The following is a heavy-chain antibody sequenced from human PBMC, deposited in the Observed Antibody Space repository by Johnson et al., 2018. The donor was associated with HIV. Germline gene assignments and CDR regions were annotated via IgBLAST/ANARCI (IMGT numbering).Heavy chain of an antibody. CDR2: ISWDGGST. Sequence: VRLVESGGVVVQPGGSLRLSCAASGFTFDDYAMHWVRQAPGKGLEWVSLISWDGGSTYYADSVKGRFTISRDNSKNSLYLQMNSLRAEDTALYYCAKGFFGPGQCSGGSCYSVDACDIWGQGTMVTVSS. V-gene: IGHV3-43D*03. D-gene: IGHD2-15*01. J-gene: IGHJ3*02. CDR1: GFTFDDYA. CDR3: AKGFFGPGQCSGGSCYSVDACDI.